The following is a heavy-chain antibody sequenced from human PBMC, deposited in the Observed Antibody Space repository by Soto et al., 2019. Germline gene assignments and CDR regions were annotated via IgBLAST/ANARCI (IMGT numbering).Heavy chain of an antibody. CDR2: IWYDGSNK. V-gene: IGHV3-33*01. CDR3: ARAGYCSGGSCPGYFDY. D-gene: IGHD2-15*01. Sequence: QVQLVESGGGVVQPGRSLRLSCAASGFTFSSYGMHWVRQARGKGLEWVAVIWYDGSNKYYADSVKGRFTISRDNSKNTLYLQMNSLRAEDTAVYYCARAGYCSGGSCPGYFDYWGQGTLVTVSS. CDR1: GFTFSSYG. J-gene: IGHJ4*02.